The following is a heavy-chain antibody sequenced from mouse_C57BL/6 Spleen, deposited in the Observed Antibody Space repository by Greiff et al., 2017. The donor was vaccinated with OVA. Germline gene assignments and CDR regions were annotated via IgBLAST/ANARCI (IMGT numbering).Heavy chain of an antibody. D-gene: IGHD2-2*01. CDR1: GFTFTDYY. CDR3: ARGVKPYFDV. Sequence: DVMLVESGGGLVQPGGSLSLSCAASGFTFTDYYMSWVRQPPGKALEWLGFIRNKANGYTTEYSASVKGRFTISRDNSQSILYLQVNALRAEDSATKNCARGVKPYFDVWGTGTTVTVSS. V-gene: IGHV7-3*01. CDR2: IRNKANGYTT. J-gene: IGHJ1*03.